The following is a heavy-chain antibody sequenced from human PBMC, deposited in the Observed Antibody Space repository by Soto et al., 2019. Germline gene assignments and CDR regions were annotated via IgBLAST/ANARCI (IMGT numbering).Heavy chain of an antibody. V-gene: IGHV3-30*18. J-gene: IGHJ4*02. Sequence: QVQLVESGGGVVQPGRSLRLSCAVSGFILSNFGMHWVRQAPGKGLEWVAVILYDGNNEYYVDSVKGRFTISRDIFKNMVYLQMNSLRAEDTAVYYCAKDQRGGRSLQPADWGQGTLVTVSS. CDR2: ILYDGNNE. CDR3: AKDQRGGRSLQPAD. CDR1: GFILSNFG. D-gene: IGHD3-10*01.